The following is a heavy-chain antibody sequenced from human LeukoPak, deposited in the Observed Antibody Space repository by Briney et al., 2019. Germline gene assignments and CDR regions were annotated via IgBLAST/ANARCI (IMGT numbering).Heavy chain of an antibody. Sequence: GGSLRLSCAASGFTFSIYPMTWVRQAPGKGLEWDSAISDSGGSTYYADSVKGRFTISRDNSKNTLFLHMNSLRAEDTAVYYCAKGEKTRPFGGVIDYWGQGTLVTVSS. CDR3: AKGEKTRPFGGVIDY. CDR1: GFTFSIYP. J-gene: IGHJ4*02. D-gene: IGHD3-16*02. V-gene: IGHV3-23*01. CDR2: ISDSGGST.